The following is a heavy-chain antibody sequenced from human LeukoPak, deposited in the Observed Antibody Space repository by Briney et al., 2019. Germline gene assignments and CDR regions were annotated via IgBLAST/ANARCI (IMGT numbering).Heavy chain of an antibody. D-gene: IGHD5-24*01. CDR2: IYYSGST. CDR3: ARRPRDGPFDY. V-gene: IGHV4-39*07. CDR1: GGSISSSSYY. Sequence: SETLSLTCTVSGGSISSSSYYWGWIRQPPGKGLEWIGSIYYSGSTNYNPSLKSRVTISVDTSKNQFSLKLSSVTAADTAVYYCARRPRDGPFDYWGQGTLVTVSS. J-gene: IGHJ4*02.